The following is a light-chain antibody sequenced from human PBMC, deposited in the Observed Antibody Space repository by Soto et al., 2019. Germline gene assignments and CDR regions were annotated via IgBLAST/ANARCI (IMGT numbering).Light chain of an antibody. CDR3: GADHGSGSR. Sequence: QPVLTQPPSASASLGASVTLTCTLSSGYSNYKVDWYQQRPGKGPRFVMRVGTGGIVGSKGDGIPDRFSVLGSGLNRYLTIKNIQEEDESDYHCGADHGSGSRIGGGTKLTVL. J-gene: IGLJ2*01. CDR2: VGTGGIVG. CDR1: SGYSNYK. V-gene: IGLV9-49*01.